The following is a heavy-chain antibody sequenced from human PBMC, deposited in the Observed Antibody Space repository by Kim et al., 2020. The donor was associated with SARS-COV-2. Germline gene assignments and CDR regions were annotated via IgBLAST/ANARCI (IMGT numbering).Heavy chain of an antibody. D-gene: IGHD3-10*01. J-gene: IGHJ5*02. CDR2: IYYSGSA. CDR3: ARNPQTYYYGSGTPGWFDP. Sequence: SETLSLTCTVSGGSISSYYWSWIRQPPGKGLERIGYIYYSGSANYNTSLKSRVTMRVDTSKNQFSLKLSSVAAADTAVYYCARNPQTYYYGSGTPGWFDPWGQETLATVSS. V-gene: IGHV4-59*01. CDR1: GGSISSYY.